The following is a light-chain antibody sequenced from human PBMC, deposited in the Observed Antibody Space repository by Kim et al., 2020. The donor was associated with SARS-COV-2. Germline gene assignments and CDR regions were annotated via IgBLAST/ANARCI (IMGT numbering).Light chain of an antibody. CDR1: QSVSSNY. V-gene: IGKV3-20*01. CDR2: DAS. J-gene: IGKJ2*01. CDR3: QQYGRSPGT. Sequence: AHGARATLSCRASQSVSSNYLAWYQHKPGQAPRLLIYDASRRATGIPDRFSGSGSGTDFTLTISRLEPEDFAVYYCQQYGRSPGTFGQGTKLEI.